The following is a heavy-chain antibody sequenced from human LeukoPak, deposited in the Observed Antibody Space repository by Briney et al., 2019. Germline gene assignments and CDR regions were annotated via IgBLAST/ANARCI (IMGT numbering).Heavy chain of an antibody. V-gene: IGHV3-73*01. CDR1: GFTFSGSG. D-gene: IGHD6-19*01. J-gene: IGHJ4*02. CDR3: TTYRSGHY. Sequence: GGSLRLSCEASGFTFSGSGIHWVRQASGKGLEWVGRITTKASNYATAYGASVKGRFTISRDDSENTAYLQMNSLKTEDTAVYYCTTYRSGHYWGQGTLVTVSS. CDR2: ITTKASNYAT.